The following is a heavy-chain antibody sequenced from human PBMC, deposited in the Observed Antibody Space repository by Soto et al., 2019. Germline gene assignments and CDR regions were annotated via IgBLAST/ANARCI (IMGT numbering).Heavy chain of an antibody. CDR2: IYADGNT. V-gene: IGHV3-66*01. Sequence: EVQLVESGGGLVQPGGSLRLSCAASGFTVSTNYMTWVRQAPGKGLQWVSVIYADGNTFYADSVKGRFTISRDNSKNTLYLQMNSLRAEDTAVYYCASDLGSIRCSWGQGTLVTVSS. CDR3: ASDLGSIRCS. D-gene: IGHD6-13*01. J-gene: IGHJ1*01. CDR1: GFTVSTNY.